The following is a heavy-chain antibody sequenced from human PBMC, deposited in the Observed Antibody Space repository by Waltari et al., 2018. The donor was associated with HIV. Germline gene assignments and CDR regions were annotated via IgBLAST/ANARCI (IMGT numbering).Heavy chain of an antibody. V-gene: IGHV3-33*01. J-gene: IGHJ4*02. Sequence: QVQLVESGGGVVQPGRSLRLSCAASGFTFHNYGLHWVRQAPGKGLEWVAVIWYDGSNKYYADSVKGRFTISRDNSKNRLYLQMNSLRAEDTAVYYCARDRGGSSSLVLDSWGQGTLVTVSS. CDR3: ARDRGGSSSLVLDS. CDR1: GFTFHNYG. D-gene: IGHD6-6*01. CDR2: IWYDGSNK.